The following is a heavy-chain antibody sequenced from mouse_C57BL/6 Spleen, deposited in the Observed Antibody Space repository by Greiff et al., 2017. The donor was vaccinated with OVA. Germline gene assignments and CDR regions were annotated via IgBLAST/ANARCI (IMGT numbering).Heavy chain of an antibody. J-gene: IGHJ2*01. CDR2: IYPRSGNT. V-gene: IGHV1-81*01. CDR1: GYTFTSYG. Sequence: VQLQQSGAELARPGASVKLSCKASGYTFTSYGISWVKQRTGQGLEWIGEIYPRSGNTYYNEKFKGKATLTADKSSSTAYMELRSLTSEDSAVYFCAREGAAQAYYFDYWGQGTTLTVSS. D-gene: IGHD3-2*02. CDR3: AREGAAQAYYFDY.